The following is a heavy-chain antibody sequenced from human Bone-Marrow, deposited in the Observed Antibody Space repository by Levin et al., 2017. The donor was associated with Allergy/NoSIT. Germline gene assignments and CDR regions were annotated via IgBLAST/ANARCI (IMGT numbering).Heavy chain of an antibody. Sequence: PGGSLRLSCAASGFTFSSYGMHWVRQAPGKGLEWVAVIWYDGSNKYYADSVKGRFTISRDNSKNTLYLQMNSLRAEDTAVYYCARGCSSTSCLGFDYWGQGTLVTVSS. J-gene: IGHJ4*02. D-gene: IGHD2-2*01. V-gene: IGHV3-33*01. CDR3: ARGCSSTSCLGFDY. CDR2: IWYDGSNK. CDR1: GFTFSSYG.